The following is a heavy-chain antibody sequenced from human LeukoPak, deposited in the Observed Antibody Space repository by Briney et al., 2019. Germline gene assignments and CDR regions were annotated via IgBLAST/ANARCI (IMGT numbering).Heavy chain of an antibody. CDR3: ARVDGAGYNSRGYFDY. CDR1: DYSISSGYGYY. D-gene: IGHD5-24*01. CDR2: IYYSGST. Sequence: SETLSLTCTVSDYSISSGYGYYWGWIRQPPGKGLEWIGYIYYSGSTNYNPSLKSRVTISVDTSKNQFSLKLSSVTAADTAVYYCARVDGAGYNSRGYFDYWGQGTLVTVSS. V-gene: IGHV4-61*08. J-gene: IGHJ4*02.